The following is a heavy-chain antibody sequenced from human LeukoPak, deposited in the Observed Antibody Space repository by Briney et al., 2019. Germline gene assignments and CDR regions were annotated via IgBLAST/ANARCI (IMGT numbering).Heavy chain of an antibody. J-gene: IGHJ5*01. CDR3: VRDWDHYDFDS. CDR1: GFTLNNYY. V-gene: IGHV3-74*01. Sequence: PGGSLILSCAASGFTLNNYYIPWVRQAPGKGLGWVSRVNGVWNEEIYADSVKGRFSIFRDNAKNTVYLQMNSLTAEDTAMYYCVRDWDHYDFDSWGQGTLVTVAS. CDR2: VNGVWNEE. D-gene: IGHD3-16*01.